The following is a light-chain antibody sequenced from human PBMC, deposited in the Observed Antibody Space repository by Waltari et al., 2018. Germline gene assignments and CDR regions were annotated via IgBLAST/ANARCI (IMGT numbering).Light chain of an antibody. CDR2: GAS. Sequence: DLVINQSPDPLAWSRGEKANNNCKSSQSVLFISSNENYLAWYQQKPGQPPKLLIYGASSLQSGVPDRFSGSGSGTDFTLTISSLQAEDVAVYYCQQYYSTPYTFGQGTKLEIK. CDR3: QQYYSTPYT. J-gene: IGKJ2*01. CDR1: QSVLFISSNENY. V-gene: IGKV4-1*01.